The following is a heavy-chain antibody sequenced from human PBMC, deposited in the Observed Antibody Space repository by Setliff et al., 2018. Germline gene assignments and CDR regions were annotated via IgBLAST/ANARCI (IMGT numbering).Heavy chain of an antibody. CDR3: ARVGVPSGYWYYLDY. V-gene: IGHV1-46*01. CDR1: GYAFASHY. D-gene: IGHD3-22*01. CDR2: IHPGGGSS. Sequence: ASVKVSCKASGYAFASHYMHWVRQAPGQGLEWMGLIHPGGGSSSPAEKFEGRVTMTRDPSITTVHMELRRLTSDDTAIYYCARVGVPSGYWYYLDYWGQGTQVTVSS. J-gene: IGHJ4*02.